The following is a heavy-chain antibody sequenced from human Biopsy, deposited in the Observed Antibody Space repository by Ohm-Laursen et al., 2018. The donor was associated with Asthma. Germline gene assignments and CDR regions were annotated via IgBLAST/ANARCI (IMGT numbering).Heavy chain of an antibody. D-gene: IGHD6-13*01. J-gene: IGHJ6*02. CDR2: IYYSGTT. CDR3: VRGSSSWHHGPFHYYYGLDV. Sequence: SDTLSLTCSLSSGSGGYMRSGNYYWGWIRQPPGKGLEWIGSIYYSGTTFYNPSLESRLTVPADTTKNQFSQKIPSVTAADTAVYYCVRGSSSWHHGPFHYYYGLDVWGQGTTATVSS. CDR1: SGSGGYMRSGNYY. V-gene: IGHV4-39*01.